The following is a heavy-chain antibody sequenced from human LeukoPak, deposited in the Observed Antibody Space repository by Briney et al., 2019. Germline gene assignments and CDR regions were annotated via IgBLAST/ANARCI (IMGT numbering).Heavy chain of an antibody. V-gene: IGHV1-69*04. CDR3: ARDLDDSSGWFDY. CDR2: IIPIFGIA. CDR1: GGTFSSYA. D-gene: IGHD6-19*01. Sequence: SVKVSFKASGGTFSSYAISWVRQAPGQGLEWMGSIIPIFGIANYAQKFQGRGTITADKSTSTAYMALSSLRSEATAVYYCARDLDDSSGWFDYWGQGTLVTVSS. J-gene: IGHJ4*02.